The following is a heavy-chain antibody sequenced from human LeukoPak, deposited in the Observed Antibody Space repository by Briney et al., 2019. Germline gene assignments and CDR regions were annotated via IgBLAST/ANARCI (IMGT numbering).Heavy chain of an antibody. CDR3: ARANRDDSSSWQSYDY. CDR1: GFTFSTYS. V-gene: IGHV3-30*03. CDR2: ISYDGSNK. D-gene: IGHD6-13*01. Sequence: GGSLRLSCAASGFTFSTYSMNWVRQAPGKGLEWVAVISYDGSNKYYADSVKGRFTISRDNSKNTLYLQMNSLRAEDTAVYYCARANRDDSSSWQSYDYWGQGTLVTVSS. J-gene: IGHJ4*02.